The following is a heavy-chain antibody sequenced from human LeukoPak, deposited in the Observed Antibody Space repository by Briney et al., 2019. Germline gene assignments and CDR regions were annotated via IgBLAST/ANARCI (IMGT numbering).Heavy chain of an antibody. J-gene: IGHJ4*02. D-gene: IGHD6-13*01. CDR1: GGSISSYY. CDR2: IYYSGST. V-gene: IGHV4-59*01. Sequence: SETLSLTCTVSGGSISSYYWSWIRQPPGKGLEWIGYIYYSGSTNYNPSLKSRVTISVDTSKNQFSLKLSSVTAADTAVYYCAREKEVVAAAGEVDYWGQGTLVTVSS. CDR3: AREKEVVAAAGEVDY.